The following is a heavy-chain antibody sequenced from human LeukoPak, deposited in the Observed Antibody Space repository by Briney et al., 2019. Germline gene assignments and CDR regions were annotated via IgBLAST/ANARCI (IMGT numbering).Heavy chain of an antibody. CDR2: IIPIFDTA. CDR3: ARLCSIRWCLHDWFDP. D-gene: IGHD2-21*01. CDR1: GGTFSSYA. Sequence: ASVKVSCKASGGTFSSYAINWVRQAPGQGLEWMGGIIPIFDTAMYAQKFQGRVTITAEKSTSTAYMELSSLRSDDTAVYYCARLCSIRWCLHDWFDPWGQGTLVTVSS. V-gene: IGHV1-69*06. J-gene: IGHJ5*02.